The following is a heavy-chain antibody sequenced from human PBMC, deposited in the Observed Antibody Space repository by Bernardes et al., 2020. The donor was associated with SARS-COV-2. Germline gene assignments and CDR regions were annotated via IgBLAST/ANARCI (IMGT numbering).Heavy chain of an antibody. Sequence: GSPRLSYESTGFTSRTAWINWVLPSPGNGLEWVGRIKSKTDGGTTDYAAPVKGRFTISRDDSKNTLYLQMNSLKTEDTAVYYCTTDGLVPAAIPYAFDIWGQGTMVTVSS. D-gene: IGHD2-2*01. CDR2: IKSKTDGGTT. J-gene: IGHJ3*02. V-gene: IGHV3-15*07. CDR1: GFTSRTAW. CDR3: TTDGLVPAAIPYAFDI.